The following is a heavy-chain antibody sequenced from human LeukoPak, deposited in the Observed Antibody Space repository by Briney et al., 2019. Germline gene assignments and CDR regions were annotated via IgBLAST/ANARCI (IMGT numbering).Heavy chain of an antibody. D-gene: IGHD3-10*01. J-gene: IGHJ4*02. CDR2: ISSSSSYI. CDR1: GFTFSSYS. V-gene: IGHV3-21*01. CDR3: ARPYNYYGSGSCCYGY. Sequence: GGSLRLSCAASGFTFSSYSMNWVRQAPGKGLEWVSSISSSSSYIYYADSVKGRFTISRDNAKNSLYLQMNSLRAEDTAVYYCARPYNYYGSGSCCYGYWGQGTLVTVSS.